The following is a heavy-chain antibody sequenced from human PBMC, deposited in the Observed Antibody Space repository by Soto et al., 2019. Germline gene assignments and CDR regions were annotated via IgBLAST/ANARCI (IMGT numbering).Heavy chain of an antibody. CDR2: INHSGST. V-gene: IGHV4-34*01. CDR3: ARGRGYDFWSGYYRGDYYYYGMDV. Sequence: KASETLSLTCAVYGGSFSGYYWSWIRQPPGKGLEWIGEINHSGSTNYNPSLKSRVTISVDTSKNQFSLKLSSVTAADTAVYYCARGRGYDFWSGYYRGDYYYYGMDVWGQGTTVTVSS. J-gene: IGHJ6*02. D-gene: IGHD3-3*01. CDR1: GGSFSGYY.